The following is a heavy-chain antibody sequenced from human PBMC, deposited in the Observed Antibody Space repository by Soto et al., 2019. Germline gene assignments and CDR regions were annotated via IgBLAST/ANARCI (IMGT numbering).Heavy chain of an antibody. CDR2: IYYSGST. CDR1: GGSISSGDYY. D-gene: IGHD2-8*01. CDR3: ARDSVVGGYCTNGVCSGGMDV. V-gene: IGHV4-30-4*01. J-gene: IGHJ6*02. Sequence: QVQLQESGPGLVKPSQTLSLTCTVSGGSISSGDYYWSWIRQPPGKGLEWIGYIYYSGSTYYNPSLKSRVTISVDTSKNQFSLKLSSVTAADTAVYYCARDSVVGGYCTNGVCSGGMDVWGQGTTVTVSS.